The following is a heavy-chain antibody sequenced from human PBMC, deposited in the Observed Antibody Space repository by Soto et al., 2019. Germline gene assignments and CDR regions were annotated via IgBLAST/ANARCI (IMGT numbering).Heavy chain of an antibody. Sequence: QVQLVQSGAEVKKPGASVKVSCKASAYTFTDYYVHWVRQAPGQGLEWMGWISAYNGNTNYAQKLQGRVTMTTDTSTSTAYMELRSLRSDDTAVYYCARDQIGSSSWFIPPDYWGQGTLVTVSS. J-gene: IGHJ4*02. CDR1: AYTFTDYY. V-gene: IGHV1-18*04. CDR3: ARDQIGSSSWFIPPDY. CDR2: ISAYNGNT. D-gene: IGHD6-13*01.